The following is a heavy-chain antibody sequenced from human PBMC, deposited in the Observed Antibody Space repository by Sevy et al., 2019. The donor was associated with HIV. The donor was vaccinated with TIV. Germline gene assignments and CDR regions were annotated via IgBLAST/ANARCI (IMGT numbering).Heavy chain of an antibody. CDR1: GFSISGYG. CDR2: IWYDGTNK. Sequence: GGSLRLSCAASGFSISGYGMHWVRQARGKGLEWVAVIWYDGTNKEYADSVKARFTISRDNSKNTLYLQMNSLRAEDTAVYYCAREDIRVAGIGYYFHSWGQGTLVTVSS. J-gene: IGHJ4*02. D-gene: IGHD6-19*01. V-gene: IGHV3-33*01. CDR3: AREDIRVAGIGYYFHS.